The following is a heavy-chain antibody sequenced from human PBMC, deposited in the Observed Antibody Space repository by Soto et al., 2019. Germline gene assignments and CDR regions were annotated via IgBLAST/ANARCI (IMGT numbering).Heavy chain of an antibody. Sequence: GGSLRLSCAVSGFTFDDHAMHWVRPGPGKGLEWVSGISWNSGTIVYADSVKGRFTISRDNTKNSLYLQMDSLRREDTALYYCAKGINGTGWSISLDLWGQGTTVTVSS. CDR2: ISWNSGTI. CDR1: GFTFDDHA. D-gene: IGHD6-19*01. CDR3: AKGINGTGWSISLDL. V-gene: IGHV3-9*01. J-gene: IGHJ6*02.